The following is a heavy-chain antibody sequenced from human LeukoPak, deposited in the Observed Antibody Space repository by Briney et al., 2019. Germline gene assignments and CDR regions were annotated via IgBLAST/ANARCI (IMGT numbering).Heavy chain of an antibody. CDR2: IYHSRST. V-gene: IGHV4-4*02. D-gene: IGHD2-15*01. Sequence: SGTLSLTCAVSGGSISSSNWWSWVRQPPGKGLEWIGEIYHSRSTNYNPSLKSRVTISVDKSKNQFSLKLSSVTAADTAVYYCASVVVVAATLADYYYYGMDVWGQGTTVTVSS. CDR3: ASVVVVAATLADYYYYGMDV. J-gene: IGHJ6*02. CDR1: GGSISSSNW.